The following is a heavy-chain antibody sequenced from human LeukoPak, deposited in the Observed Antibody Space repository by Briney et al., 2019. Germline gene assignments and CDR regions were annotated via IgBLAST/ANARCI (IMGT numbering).Heavy chain of an antibody. CDR2: IYSGGST. J-gene: IGHJ4*02. CDR1: GFTVSSNY. Sequence: PGGSLRLSCAASGFTVSSNYMSWVRQAPGKGLEWVSVIYSGGSTYYADSVKGRFTISRDNSKNTLYLQMNSLRADDTAVYYCARGGGYYDSSGDRKDLSLLDYWGQGTLVTASS. V-gene: IGHV3-66*01. D-gene: IGHD3-22*01. CDR3: ARGGGYYDSSGDRKDLSLLDY.